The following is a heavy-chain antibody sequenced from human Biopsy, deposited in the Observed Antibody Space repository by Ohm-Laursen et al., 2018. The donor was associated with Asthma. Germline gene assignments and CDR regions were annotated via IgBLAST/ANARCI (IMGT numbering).Heavy chain of an antibody. D-gene: IGHD3-3*01. CDR3: ARTFHFWSPYHAEHYQL. J-gene: IGHJ1*01. CDR2: ISGSGGST. V-gene: IGHV3-23*01. CDR1: GFTFSSYA. Sequence: SLRLSCAASGFTFSSYAMSWVRQAPGKGLEWVSAISGSGGSTYYADSVKGRFTISRDNSKNTLYLQMNGLRAEDTAVYYCARTFHFWSPYHAEHYQLWGQGTLVTVSS.